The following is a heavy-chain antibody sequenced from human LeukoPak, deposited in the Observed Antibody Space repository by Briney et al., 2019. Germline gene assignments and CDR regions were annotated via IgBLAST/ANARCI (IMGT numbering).Heavy chain of an antibody. CDR2: IYHSGST. V-gene: IGHV4-30-2*01. CDR3: ARSSGSYRGGGIDY. J-gene: IGHJ4*02. Sequence: PSETLSLTCTVSGGSISSGGYYWRWIRQPPGKGLEWIGYIYHSGSTYYNPSLKSRVTISVDRSKNQLSLKLSSVTAADTAVYYCARSSGSYRGGGIDYWGQGTLVTVSS. CDR1: GGSISSGGYY. D-gene: IGHD1-26*01.